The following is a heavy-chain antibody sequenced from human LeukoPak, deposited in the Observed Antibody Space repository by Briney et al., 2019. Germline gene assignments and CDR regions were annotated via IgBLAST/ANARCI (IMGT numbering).Heavy chain of an antibody. V-gene: IGHV4-4*07. CDR1: GGSISSYY. CDR2: IYTSGCT. D-gene: IGHD4-17*01. J-gene: IGHJ4*02. Sequence: SETLSLTCTVSGGSISSYYWSWIRQPAGKGLEWIGRIYTSGCTNYNPSLKSRVTMSVDTSKNQFSLKLSSVTAADTAVYYCASTTVTMTTVTTDFDYWGQGTLVTVSS. CDR3: ASTTVTMTTVTTDFDY.